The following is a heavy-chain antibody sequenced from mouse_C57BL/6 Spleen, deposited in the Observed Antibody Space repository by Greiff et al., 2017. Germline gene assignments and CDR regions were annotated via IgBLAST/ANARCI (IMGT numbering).Heavy chain of an antibody. V-gene: IGHV5-4*01. CDR3: ARDGENGNSFDY. J-gene: IGHJ2*01. Sequence: VQLKESGGGLVKPGGSLKLSCAASGFTFSSYAMSWVRQTPEKRLEWVATISDGGSYTYYPDNVKGRFTISRDNAKNNLYLQMSHLKSEDTAMYYCARDGENGNSFDYWGQGTTRTVSS. CDR1: GFTFSSYA. CDR2: ISDGGSYT. D-gene: IGHD2-1*01.